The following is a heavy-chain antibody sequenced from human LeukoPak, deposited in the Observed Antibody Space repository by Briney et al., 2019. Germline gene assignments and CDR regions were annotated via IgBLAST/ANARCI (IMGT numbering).Heavy chain of an antibody. CDR3: ARESTGIYGSGSYYKY. D-gene: IGHD3-10*01. CDR2: ISYDGKIK. J-gene: IGHJ4*02. CDR1: GLTFRTSP. V-gene: IGHV3-30*04. Sequence: GGSLSLSCAAPGLTFRTSPMHWVRQAQGKGLEWVAVISYDGKIKVYADSVKGRFTISRDNSKNTLYLQMNSLRAEDTAVYYCARESTGIYGSGSYYKYWGQGTLVTVSS.